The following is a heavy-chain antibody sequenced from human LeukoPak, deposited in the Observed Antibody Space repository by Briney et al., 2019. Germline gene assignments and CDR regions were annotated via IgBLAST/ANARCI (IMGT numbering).Heavy chain of an antibody. V-gene: IGHV3-49*03. J-gene: IGHJ4*02. D-gene: IGHD3-22*01. CDR1: GFTFGDYA. CDR2: IRSKAYGGTT. Sequence: GGSLRLSCTASGFTFGDYAMSWFRQAPGKGLEWVGFIRSKAYGGTTGYAASVKGRFTISRDDSKSIAYLQMNSLKTEDTAVYYCTRVYHYYDSSGYHHFDYWGQGTLVAVSS. CDR3: TRVYHYYDSSGYHHFDY.